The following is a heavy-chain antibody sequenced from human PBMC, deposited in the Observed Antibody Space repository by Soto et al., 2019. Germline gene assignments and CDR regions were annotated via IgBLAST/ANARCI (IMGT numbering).Heavy chain of an antibody. D-gene: IGHD1-7*01. CDR1: GFTVSSYG. CDR3: AKDRRAGGNYGFYSDF. Sequence: EVQLLESGGGLVQPGGSLRLSCAASGFTVSSYGMTWVRQAPGKGLEWVSFSSATGAGTYYADSVKGRFTISRDNSKNTLYLQMTILRADDTAVYYCAKDRRAGGNYGFYSDFWGQGALVIVSS. CDR2: SSATGAGT. V-gene: IGHV3-23*01. J-gene: IGHJ4*02.